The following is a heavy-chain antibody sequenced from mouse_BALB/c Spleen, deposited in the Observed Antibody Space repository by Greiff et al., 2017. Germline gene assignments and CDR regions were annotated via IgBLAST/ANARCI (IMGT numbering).Heavy chain of an antibody. D-gene: IGHD2-10*02. J-gene: IGHJ2*01. Sequence: EVQVVESGGGLVKPGGSLKLSCAASGFTFSDYYMYWVRQTPEKRLEWVATISDGGSYTYYPASVKGRFTISRDNATNNLYLQMSRLKSEDTAMYYCARGYGNYPYYFDYWGQGTTLTVSA. V-gene: IGHV5-4*02. CDR1: GFTFSDYY. CDR2: ISDGGSYT. CDR3: ARGYGNYPYYFDY.